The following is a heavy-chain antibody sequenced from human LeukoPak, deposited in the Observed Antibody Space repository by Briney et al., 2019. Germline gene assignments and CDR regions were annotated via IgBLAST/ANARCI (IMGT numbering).Heavy chain of an antibody. Sequence: GGSLRLSCAASGFTFSSYAMSWVRQAPGRGLAWVSAISGSGGSKYYADSVKGRFTISRDNSKNTLYLQMNSLRAEDTAVYYCARVSSWCFDYWGQGTLVTVSS. V-gene: IGHV3-23*01. CDR2: ISGSGGSK. D-gene: IGHD2-2*01. J-gene: IGHJ4*02. CDR3: ARVSSWCFDY. CDR1: GFTFSSYA.